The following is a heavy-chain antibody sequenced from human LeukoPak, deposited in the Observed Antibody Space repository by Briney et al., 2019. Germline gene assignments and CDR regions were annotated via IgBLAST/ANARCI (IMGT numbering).Heavy chain of an antibody. D-gene: IGHD3-22*01. Sequence: SETLSLTCTVSGGSISSSSYYWGWIRQPPGKGLEWIGSIYYSGSTYYNPSLESRVTISVDTSKNQFSLKLSSVTAADTAVYYCARDDSSGFMFDPWGQGTLVTVSS. J-gene: IGHJ5*02. CDR1: GGSISSSSYY. CDR2: IYYSGST. V-gene: IGHV4-39*07. CDR3: ARDDSSGFMFDP.